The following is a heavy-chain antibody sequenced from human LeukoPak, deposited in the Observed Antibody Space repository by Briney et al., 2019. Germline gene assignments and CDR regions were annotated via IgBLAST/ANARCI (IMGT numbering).Heavy chain of an antibody. V-gene: IGHV3-48*03. J-gene: IGHJ6*04. Sequence: GGSLRLSCLASGFTITTYAMGWVRQAPGKGLEWVSYISSSGSTIYYADSVKGRFTISRDNAKNSLYLQMNSLRAEDTAVYYCAELGITMIGGVWGKGTTVTISS. D-gene: IGHD3-10*02. CDR1: GFTITTYA. CDR3: AELGITMIGGV. CDR2: ISSSGSTI.